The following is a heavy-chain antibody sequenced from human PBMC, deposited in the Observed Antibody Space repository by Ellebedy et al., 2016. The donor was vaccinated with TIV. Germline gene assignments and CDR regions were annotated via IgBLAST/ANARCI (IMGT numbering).Heavy chain of an antibody. D-gene: IGHD2-2*01. CDR3: AREDYCSSTSCYGAPYYYYGMDV. CDR2: INPSGGST. V-gene: IGHV1-46*01. Sequence: AASVKVSCKASGYTFTSYYMHWVRQAPGQGREWMGIINPSGGSTSYAQKFQGRVTMTRDTSTSTVYMELSSLRSEDTAVYYCAREDYCSSTSCYGAPYYYYGMDVWGQGTTVTVSS. CDR1: GYTFTSYY. J-gene: IGHJ6*02.